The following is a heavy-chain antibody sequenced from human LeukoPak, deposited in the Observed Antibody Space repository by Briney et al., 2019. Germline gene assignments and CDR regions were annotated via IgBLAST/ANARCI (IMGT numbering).Heavy chain of an antibody. V-gene: IGHV3-23*01. J-gene: IGHJ4*02. Sequence: GGSLRLSCAASGFTFINHGLSWVRQAPGKGLEWVSSITRDNGGTHYADSLKPRFTISRDNSKNTLYLEVDTLKADDTAVYFCVIDGGWGSLHYFQYWGSGIRVIVSS. CDR2: ITRDNGGT. CDR3: VIDGGWGSLHYFQY. CDR1: GFTFINHG. D-gene: IGHD3-16*01.